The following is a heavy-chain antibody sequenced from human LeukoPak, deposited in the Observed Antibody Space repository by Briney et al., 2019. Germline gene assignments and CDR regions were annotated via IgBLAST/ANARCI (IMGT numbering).Heavy chain of an antibody. CDR3: ARRTSNPVGAIDY. V-gene: IGHV4-39*01. D-gene: IGHD1-26*01. J-gene: IGHJ4*02. CDR2: ISYSGT. Sequence: SETLSLTCTVSGGSISISNYYWGWIRLPPGRGLEWIGSISYSGTYYNPSLKSRLTISVDTSKNHFSLNLRSVTAADTAVYYCARRTSNPVGAIDYWGQGTLVTVSS. CDR1: GGSISISNYY.